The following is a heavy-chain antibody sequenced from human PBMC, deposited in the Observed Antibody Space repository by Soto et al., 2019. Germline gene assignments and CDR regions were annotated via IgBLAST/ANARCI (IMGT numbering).Heavy chain of an antibody. Sequence: VQLLESGGGLVQPGGSLRLSCAASGFTFSSYAMSWVRQAPGKGLEWVSAISGSGGSTYYADSVKGRFTISRDNSKNTLYLQMNSLRAEDTAVYYCEKVTGYCSSTSCYGPADYWGQGTLVTVSS. D-gene: IGHD2-2*01. J-gene: IGHJ4*02. CDR1: GFTFSSYA. CDR2: ISGSGGST. CDR3: EKVTGYCSSTSCYGPADY. V-gene: IGHV3-23*01.